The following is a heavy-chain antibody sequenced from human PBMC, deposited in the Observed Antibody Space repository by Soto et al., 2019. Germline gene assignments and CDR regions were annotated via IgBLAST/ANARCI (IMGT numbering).Heavy chain of an antibody. J-gene: IGHJ3*01. Sequence: GGSLRLSCAASEFTFKNFAMSWVRQAPGTGLGWVSSITFNAGSTFYAGSAKGRLTISTDNSTNTLYLLMNTLRAEDPAVYYFAKRPTRCCYFPFACGFDLWGQGTLVTVSS. V-gene: IGHV3-23*01. CDR2: ITFNAGST. CDR3: AKRPTRCCYFPFACGFDL. D-gene: IGHD2-15*01. CDR1: EFTFKNFA.